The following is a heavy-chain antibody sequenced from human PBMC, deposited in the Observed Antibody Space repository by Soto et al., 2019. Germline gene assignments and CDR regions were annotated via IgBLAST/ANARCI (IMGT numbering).Heavy chain of an antibody. CDR3: ARQHNDLWTDSPDFDY. D-gene: IGHD3-9*01. CDR2: ISGFNHKA. V-gene: IGHV1-18*04. Sequence: QVQLVQSGGEVKKPGASVKVSCKAPGYNYNNYGVTWVRQAPGQGLEWMGWISGFNHKANYAPNIQYRVTMTIDTSTNTSHMEMMSLRPDDTSVCSCARQHNDLWTDSPDFDYWGQGTLVTVSA. CDR1: GYNYNNYG. J-gene: IGHJ4*02.